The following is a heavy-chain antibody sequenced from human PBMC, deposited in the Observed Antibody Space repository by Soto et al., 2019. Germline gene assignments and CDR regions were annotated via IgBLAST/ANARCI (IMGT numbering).Heavy chain of an antibody. J-gene: IGHJ4*02. CDR1: EYRFASYW. CDR3: ARQIYDSDTGPNFQYYFDS. V-gene: IGHV5-10-1*01. Sequence: GESLKISCKASEYRFASYWISWVRQMPGKGLEWMGRIDPTDSYTSYNPAFQGHVTISADRSISTAYLQWSGLKASDTAKYYCARQIYDSDTGPNFQYYFDSWGQGIPVTVSS. CDR2: IDPTDSYT. D-gene: IGHD3-22*01.